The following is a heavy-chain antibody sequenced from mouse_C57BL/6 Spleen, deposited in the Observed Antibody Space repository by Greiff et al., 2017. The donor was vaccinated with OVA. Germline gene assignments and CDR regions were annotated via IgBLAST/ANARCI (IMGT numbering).Heavy chain of an antibody. Sequence: QVQLQQPGTELVKPGASVKLSCKASGYTFTSYWMHWVKQRPGQGLEWIGNINPSNGGTNYNEKFKSKATLTVDKSSSTAYMQLSSLTSDDSAVYYCARGISYYYGSSLFAYWGQGTLVTVSA. CDR1: GYTFTSYW. D-gene: IGHD1-1*01. V-gene: IGHV1-53*01. J-gene: IGHJ3*01. CDR3: ARGISYYYGSSLFAY. CDR2: INPSNGGT.